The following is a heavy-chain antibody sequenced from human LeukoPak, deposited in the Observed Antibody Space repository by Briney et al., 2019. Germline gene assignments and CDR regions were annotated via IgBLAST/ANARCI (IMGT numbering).Heavy chain of an antibody. J-gene: IGHJ6*03. CDR2: IYTSGST. CDR3: ARGWSRRYSSGWYLPPVYYYYMDV. D-gene: IGHD6-19*01. V-gene: IGHV4-4*07. CDR1: GGSISSYY. Sequence: NPSETLSLTCTVSGGSISSYYWSWIRQPAGKGLEWIGRIYTSGSTNYNPSLKSRVTMSVDTSKNQFSLKLSSVTAADTAVYYCARGWSRRYSSGWYLPPVYYYYMDVWGKGTTVTVSS.